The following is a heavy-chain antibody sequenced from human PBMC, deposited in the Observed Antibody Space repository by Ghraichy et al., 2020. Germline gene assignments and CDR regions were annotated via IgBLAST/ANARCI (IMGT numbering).Heavy chain of an antibody. CDR3: ARPYGGPHEDAFDI. V-gene: IGHV3-23*01. Sequence: GESLNISCAASGFTFRSYAMSWVRQAPGKGLEWVSGITGSGDTAYYADSVKGQFTISRDNSKNTLYLQMNSLRAEDAAVYYCARPYGGPHEDAFDIWGQGTMVTVSS. D-gene: IGHD3-10*01. CDR1: GFTFRSYA. CDR2: ITGSGDTA. J-gene: IGHJ3*02.